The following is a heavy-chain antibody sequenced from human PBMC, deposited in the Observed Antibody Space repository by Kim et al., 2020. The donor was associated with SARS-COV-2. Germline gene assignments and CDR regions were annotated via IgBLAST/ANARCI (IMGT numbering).Heavy chain of an antibody. D-gene: IGHD3-10*01. CDR2: ISYDGSNK. V-gene: IGHV3-30*18. Sequence: GGSLRLSCAASGFTFSSYGMHWVRQAPGKGLEWVAVISYDGSNKYYADSVKGRFTISRDNSKNTLYLQMNSLRAEDTAVYYCAKDGEDYYGSGSYYRGMDVWGQGTTVTVSS. CDR3: AKDGEDYYGSGSYYRGMDV. J-gene: IGHJ6*02. CDR1: GFTFSSYG.